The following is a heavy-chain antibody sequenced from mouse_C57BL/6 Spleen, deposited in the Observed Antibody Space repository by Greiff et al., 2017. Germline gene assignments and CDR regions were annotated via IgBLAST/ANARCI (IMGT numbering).Heavy chain of an antibody. CDR3: ARDGNYAAMDY. CDR2: IYPSDSET. CDR1: GYTFTSYW. J-gene: IGHJ4*01. D-gene: IGHD2-1*01. V-gene: IGHV1-61*01. Sequence: QVQLQQPGAELVRPGSSVKLSCKASGYTFTSYWMDWVKQRPGQGLEWIGNIYPSDSETHYNQKFKDKATLTVDKSSSTAYMQLSSLTSEDSAVYYCARDGNYAAMDYWGQGTSVTVSS.